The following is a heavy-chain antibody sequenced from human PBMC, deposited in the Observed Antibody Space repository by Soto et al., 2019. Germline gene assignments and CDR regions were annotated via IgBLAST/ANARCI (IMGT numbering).Heavy chain of an antibody. J-gene: IGHJ4*02. D-gene: IGHD6-19*01. CDR2: IFYGGHT. CDR1: GDFLTTYY. CDR3: ARSPQYSSGWNGGFDY. Sequence: ETLSLTCDVSGDFLTTYYWNWIRQSPGKGLEWIGYIFYGGHTNYNPSLRGRATISVDTSKNQFSLKLSSVTAADTAVYYCARSPQYSSGWNGGFDYWGQGTLVTVSS. V-gene: IGHV4-59*01.